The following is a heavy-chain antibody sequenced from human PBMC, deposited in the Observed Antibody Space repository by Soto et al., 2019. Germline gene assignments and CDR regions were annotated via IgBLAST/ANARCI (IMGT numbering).Heavy chain of an antibody. D-gene: IGHD4-17*01. CDR2: ISSSGSYR. CDR3: TREYGDKDYFDY. Sequence: EVQLVESGGGLVKPGGSLRLSCAVSGFTFSSYSMNWVRQAPGKGLEWVSSISSSGSYRYYADSLKGRFTISRDNAVNSLYLQMNSLRVEDTAVYYCTREYGDKDYFDYWGQGTLVTVSS. J-gene: IGHJ4*02. CDR1: GFTFSSYS. V-gene: IGHV3-21*01.